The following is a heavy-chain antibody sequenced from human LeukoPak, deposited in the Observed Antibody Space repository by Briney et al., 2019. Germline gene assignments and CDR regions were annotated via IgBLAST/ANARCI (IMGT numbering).Heavy chain of an antibody. D-gene: IGHD3-10*02. CDR2: INEDGNKK. CDR1: GFTFRSYW. CDR3: AELGITMIGGV. V-gene: IGHV3-7*01. J-gene: IGHJ6*04. Sequence: GGSLRLSCAVSGFTFRSYWMSWVRQAPGKGLEWVANINEDGNKKYYADSVKGRFTISRDNAKKSLYLQMNSLRAEDTAVYYCAELGITMIGGVWGKGTTVTISS.